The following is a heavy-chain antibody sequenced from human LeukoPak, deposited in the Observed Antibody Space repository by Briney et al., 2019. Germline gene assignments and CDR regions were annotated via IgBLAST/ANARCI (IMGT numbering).Heavy chain of an antibody. CDR1: GGSISSGGYS. Sequence: PSETLSLTCAVSGGSISSGGYSWSWIRQSPGKGLEWIGYIYHSGSTYYNPSLKSRVTISVDRSKNQFSLKLSSVTAADTAVYYCARGKPTTLAYCGGDCYSLDAFDIWGQGTMVTVSS. CDR2: IYHSGST. V-gene: IGHV4-30-2*06. J-gene: IGHJ3*02. CDR3: ARGKPTTLAYCGGDCYSLDAFDI. D-gene: IGHD2-21*02.